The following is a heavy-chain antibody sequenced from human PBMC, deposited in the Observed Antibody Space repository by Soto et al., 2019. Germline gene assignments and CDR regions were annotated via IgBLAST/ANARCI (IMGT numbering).Heavy chain of an antibody. J-gene: IGHJ4*02. Sequence: GASVKVSCKASGGTFNNYGITWVRQAPGQGLEWMGWISAYNGNTNYAQKLQGRVTMTTDTSTSTAYMELRSLRSDDTAVYYCARCRHDYGEADYWGQGTLVTVS. CDR1: GGTFNNYG. D-gene: IGHD4-17*01. CDR3: ARCRHDYGEADY. V-gene: IGHV1-18*04. CDR2: ISAYNGNT.